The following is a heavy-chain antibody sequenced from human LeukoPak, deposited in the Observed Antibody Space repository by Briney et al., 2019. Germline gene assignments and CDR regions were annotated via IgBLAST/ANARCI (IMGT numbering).Heavy chain of an antibody. J-gene: IGHJ4*02. CDR2: ISSSSSDI. CDR1: GFIVSNNY. V-gene: IGHV3-21*01. D-gene: IGHD5-12*01. Sequence: GGSLRLSCVASGFIVSNNYMSWVRQAPGKGREWVSSISSSSSDIYYADSVKGRFTISRDNAKNSLYLQMNSLRAEDRAVYYCARAMVATNWYFDYWGQGTLVTVSS. CDR3: ARAMVATNWYFDY.